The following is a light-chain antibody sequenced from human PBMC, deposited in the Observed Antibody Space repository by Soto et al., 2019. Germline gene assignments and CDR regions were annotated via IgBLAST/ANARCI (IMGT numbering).Light chain of an antibody. J-gene: IGKJ5*01. CDR1: RDISSY. Sequence: IQLTQSPSSLSASVGDRVTITCQASRDISSYLAWYQQKPGKATKLLVYSASTLQSGVPSRFSGSGSGPDFTLTISSLQPEESATYFCQQLNSYPQTFGQGTRVEIK. CDR2: SAS. V-gene: IGKV1-9*01. CDR3: QQLNSYPQT.